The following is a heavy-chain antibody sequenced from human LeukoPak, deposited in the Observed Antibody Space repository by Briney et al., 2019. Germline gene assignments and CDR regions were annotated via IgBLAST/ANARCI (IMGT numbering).Heavy chain of an antibody. CDR1: GFTFSSYS. CDR2: ISSGTITM. Sequence: PGGSLRLSCAASGFTFSSYSMNWVRQAPGKGLEWISYISSGTITMYYADSMKGRFTISRDNARNSLYLQMNGLKADDTAVYYCARDGEFDYWGQGTLVTVSS. J-gene: IGHJ4*02. CDR3: ARDGEFDY. V-gene: IGHV3-48*01.